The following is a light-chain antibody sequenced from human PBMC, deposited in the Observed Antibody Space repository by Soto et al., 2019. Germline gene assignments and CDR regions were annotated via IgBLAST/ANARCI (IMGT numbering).Light chain of an antibody. CDR1: QSISSW. Sequence: DIQMTQSPSSLSASVGDRVTITCRASQSISSWLAWYQQTPGKAPKLLIYKASALEGGVPSRFSGSGSGTEFSLTISSLQPDDFATYYCKQYNGNSWTFGQGTKVDI. V-gene: IGKV1-5*03. CDR2: KAS. CDR3: KQYNGNSWT. J-gene: IGKJ1*01.